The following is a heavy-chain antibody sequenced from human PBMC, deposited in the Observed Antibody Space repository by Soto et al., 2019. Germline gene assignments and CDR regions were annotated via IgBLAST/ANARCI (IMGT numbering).Heavy chain of an antibody. CDR2: IYYSGST. V-gene: IGHV4-31*03. D-gene: IGHD6-13*01. Sequence: SETLSLTCTVSGGSISSGGYYWSWIRQHPGKGLEWIGYIYYSGSTYYNPSLKSRVTISVDTSKNQFSLKLSSVTAADTAVYYCARVGRYSSSWYFDYWGQGTLVTVS. CDR1: GGSISSGGYY. J-gene: IGHJ4*02. CDR3: ARVGRYSSSWYFDY.